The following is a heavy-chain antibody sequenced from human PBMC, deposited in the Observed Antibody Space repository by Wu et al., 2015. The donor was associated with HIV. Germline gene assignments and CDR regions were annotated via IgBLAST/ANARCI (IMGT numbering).Heavy chain of an antibody. D-gene: IGHD4-23*01. J-gene: IGHJ2*01. Sequence: QVQLVQSGAEVKNPGASVTVSCKASGYTFTGYFLHWVRQAPGQGPEWLGWIHPNSGRTTYSQKFQDRVNMTRDTYTSTAYMEMSRLTSDDTAVYYCARVPVATDWYFDLWGRGTWSLSPQ. V-gene: IGHV1-2*02. CDR3: ARVPVATDWYFDL. CDR1: GYTFTGYF. CDR2: IHPNSGRT.